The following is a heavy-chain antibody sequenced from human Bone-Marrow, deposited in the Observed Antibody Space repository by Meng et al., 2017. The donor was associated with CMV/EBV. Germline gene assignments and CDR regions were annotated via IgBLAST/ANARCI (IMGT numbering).Heavy chain of an antibody. Sequence: ASVTVSCKSSGYTFTGYYMHWVRKAPGQGLEWMGWINPNSGGTNYAQKFQGRVTMTRDTSISTAYMELSRLRSDDTAVYYCARESEWVGAFDIWGQGTMVTVSS. D-gene: IGHD3-3*01. CDR3: ARESEWVGAFDI. CDR2: INPNSGGT. CDR1: GYTFTGYY. V-gene: IGHV1-2*02. J-gene: IGHJ3*02.